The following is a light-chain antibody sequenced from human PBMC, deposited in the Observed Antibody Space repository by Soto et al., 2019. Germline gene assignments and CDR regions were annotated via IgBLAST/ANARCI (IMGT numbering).Light chain of an antibody. CDR3: QQLFDSPIT. V-gene: IGKV1-5*01. Sequence: DIQMTQSPSTLSASVGDRVTITCRASQSINIWLAWYQQKPGRAPKLLIYAASTLESGVPSRFSATVSGTEFSLTITSLQPEDFATYYCQQLFDSPITFGQGTRLEIK. CDR1: QSINIW. CDR2: AAS. J-gene: IGKJ5*01.